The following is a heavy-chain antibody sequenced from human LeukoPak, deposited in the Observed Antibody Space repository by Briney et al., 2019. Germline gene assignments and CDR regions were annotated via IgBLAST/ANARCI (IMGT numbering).Heavy chain of an antibody. D-gene: IGHD6-19*01. Sequence: PGRSLRLSCAASGFTFDNYAMHWVRQAPGKGLEWLSIISWNSGYIGYAVSVKGRFTISRDNAKKSLDLQMNSLRAEDTAFYYCAKVRGTYSSGYFFDYWGQGTLVTVSS. CDR1: GFTFDNYA. CDR2: ISWNSGYI. J-gene: IGHJ4*02. V-gene: IGHV3-9*01. CDR3: AKVRGTYSSGYFFDY.